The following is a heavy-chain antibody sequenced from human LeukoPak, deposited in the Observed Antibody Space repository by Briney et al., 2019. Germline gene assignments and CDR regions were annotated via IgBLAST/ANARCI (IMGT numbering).Heavy chain of an antibody. J-gene: IGHJ3*02. D-gene: IGHD6-19*01. Sequence: KPPETLSLTCAVYGGSFSGYYWSWIRQPPGKGLEWIGEINHSGSTNYNPSLKSRVTISVDTSKNQFSLKLSSVTAADTAVYYCARGRGRYSSGWYRQAFDIWGQGTMVTVSS. V-gene: IGHV4-34*01. CDR1: GGSFSGYY. CDR3: ARGRGRYSSGWYRQAFDI. CDR2: INHSGST.